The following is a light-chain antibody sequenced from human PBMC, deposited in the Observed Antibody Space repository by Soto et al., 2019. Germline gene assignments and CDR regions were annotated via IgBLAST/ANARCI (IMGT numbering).Light chain of an antibody. J-gene: IGLJ3*02. CDR2: EVS. Sequence: QSVLTQPASVSGSPGQSITISCTGTSSDVGSYNLVSRYQQHPGKAPKLMIYEVSKRPSGVSNRFSGSKSGNTASLTISGLQAEDEADYYCCSYAGSDWVFGGGTKLTVL. CDR1: SSDVGSYNL. V-gene: IGLV2-23*02. CDR3: CSYAGSDWV.